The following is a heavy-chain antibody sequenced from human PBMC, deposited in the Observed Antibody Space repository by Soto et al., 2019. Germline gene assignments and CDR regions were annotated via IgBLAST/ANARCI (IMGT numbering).Heavy chain of an antibody. CDR3: ARIYWLRDSSGYHHPFDY. J-gene: IGHJ4*02. D-gene: IGHD3-22*01. V-gene: IGHV4-30-4*01. CDR1: NXSMDSRDHY. Sequence: CXXSNXSMDSRDHYXSWIRQSPGRGLEWIGHFYHSGSTYYNPSLRSRASISNDLSKNQFFLELSSVTGADTAVYFCARIYWLRDSSGYHHPFDYWGQGTLVTVSS. CDR2: FYHSGST.